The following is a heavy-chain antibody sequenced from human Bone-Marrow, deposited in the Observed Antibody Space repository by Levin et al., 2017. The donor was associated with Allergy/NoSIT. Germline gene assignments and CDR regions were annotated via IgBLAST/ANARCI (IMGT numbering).Heavy chain of an antibody. CDR2: IYYSGST. CDR1: GGSISSYY. D-gene: IGHD3-9*01. CDR3: ARVGGYDILTGYYDNWFDP. J-gene: IGHJ5*02. V-gene: IGHV4-59*01. Sequence: SETLSLTCTVSGGSISSYYWSWIRQPPGKGLEWIGYIYYSGSTNYNPSLKSRVTISVDTSKNQFSLKLSSVTAADTAVYYCARVGGYDILTGYYDNWFDPWGQGTLVTVSS.